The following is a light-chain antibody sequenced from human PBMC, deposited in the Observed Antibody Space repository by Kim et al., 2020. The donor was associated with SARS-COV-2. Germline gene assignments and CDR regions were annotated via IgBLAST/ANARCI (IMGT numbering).Light chain of an antibody. CDR3: QQYGSSPRT. CDR2: GVS. V-gene: IGKV3-20*01. Sequence: SPGERATPSCSASQSVGSTSLGWYQQKPGQAPRLLIYGVSTRATGIPDRFSGSGSGTDFTLTISRLEPEDFAVYYCQQYGSSPRTFGQGTKVDIK. J-gene: IGKJ1*01. CDR1: QSVGSTS.